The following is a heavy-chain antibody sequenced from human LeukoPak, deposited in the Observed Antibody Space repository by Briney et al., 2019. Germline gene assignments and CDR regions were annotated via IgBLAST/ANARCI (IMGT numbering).Heavy chain of an antibody. J-gene: IGHJ4*02. D-gene: IGHD2-2*01. CDR3: AKDRPDIVVVPAAIPFDY. CDR2: IRFDGSNK. V-gene: IGHV3-30*02. Sequence: PGGSLRLSCAASGFTFSSYAMHWVRQAPGKGLEWVAFIRFDGSNKYYADSVKGRFTISRDNSKNMLYLQMNSLRAEDTAVYYCAKDRPDIVVVPAAIPFDYWGQGTLVTVSS. CDR1: GFTFSSYA.